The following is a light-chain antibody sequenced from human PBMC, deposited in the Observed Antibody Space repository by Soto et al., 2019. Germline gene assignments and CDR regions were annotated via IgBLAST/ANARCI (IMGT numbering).Light chain of an antibody. V-gene: IGLV2-14*01. CDR1: SSDVGGHNY. CDR3: SSYTSRNTLDVV. J-gene: IGLJ2*01. CDR2: EVN. Sequence: QSALTQPASVSGSPGQSITISCTGTSSDVGGHNYVSWYQQHPGKAPTLMIYEVNNRPSGVSNRFSGSKSGNTASLTISGLQTDDEAHYYCSSYTSRNTLDVVFGGGTKVTVL.